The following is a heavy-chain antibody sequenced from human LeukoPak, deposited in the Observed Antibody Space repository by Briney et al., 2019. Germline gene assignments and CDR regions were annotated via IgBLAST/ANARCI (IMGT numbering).Heavy chain of an antibody. CDR3: ARRNYYDSSGYPQAFDI. CDR1: GFTFSSYW. CDR2: IKQDGSEK. D-gene: IGHD3-22*01. Sequence: PGGSLRLSCAASGFTFSSYWMSWVRQAPGKGLEWVANIKQDGSEKYYVDSVKGRFTISRDNAKNPLYLQMNSVRDEDTAVYYCARRNYYDSSGYPQAFDIWGQGTMVTVSS. J-gene: IGHJ3*02. V-gene: IGHV3-7*01.